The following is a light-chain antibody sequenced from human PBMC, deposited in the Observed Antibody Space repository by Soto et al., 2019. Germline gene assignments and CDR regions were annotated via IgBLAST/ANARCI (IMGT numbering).Light chain of an antibody. J-gene: IGKJ2*01. CDR1: QSISSY. CDR2: AAS. Sequence: IQLTQSPSSLYASVGDRVTITCRASQSISSYLNWYQQKPGKAPKLLIYAASSLQSGVPSRFSGSGSGTDFTLTISSLQPEDFATYYCQQSYSTPYTFGQGPKVDIK. CDR3: QQSYSTPYT. V-gene: IGKV1-39*01.